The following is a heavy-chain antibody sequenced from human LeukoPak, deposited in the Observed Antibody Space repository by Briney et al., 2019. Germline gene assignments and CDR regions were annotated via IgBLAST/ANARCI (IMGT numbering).Heavy chain of an antibody. Sequence: SETLSLTCTVSGGSISSSSYYWGWIRQPPGKGLEWIGSIYYSGSTYYNPSLKSRVTISVDTSKNQFSLKLSSVAAADTAVYYCARDFDTAMVTPYFDYWGQGTLVTVSS. J-gene: IGHJ4*02. CDR1: GGSISSSSYY. CDR3: ARDFDTAMVTPYFDY. CDR2: IYYSGST. V-gene: IGHV4-39*07. D-gene: IGHD5-18*01.